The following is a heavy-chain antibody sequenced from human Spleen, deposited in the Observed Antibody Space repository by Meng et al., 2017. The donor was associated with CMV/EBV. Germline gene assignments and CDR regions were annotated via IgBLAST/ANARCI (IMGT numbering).Heavy chain of an antibody. J-gene: IGHJ5*02. Sequence: QARLEESRPGLVKPSQTLSLTCTVSGGSISSGDYYWSWIRQPPGKGLEWIGYIYYSGSTYYNPSLKSRVTISVDTSKNQFSLKLSSVTAADTAVYYCARPRAGQTGWFDPWGQGTLVTVSS. V-gene: IGHV4-30-4*08. CDR1: GGSISSGDYY. CDR3: ARPRAGQTGWFDP. CDR2: IYYSGST. D-gene: IGHD3-10*01.